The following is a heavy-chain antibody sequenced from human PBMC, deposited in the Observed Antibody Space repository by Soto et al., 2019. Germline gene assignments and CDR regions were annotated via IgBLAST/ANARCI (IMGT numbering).Heavy chain of an antibody. J-gene: IGHJ4*02. Sequence: PGGSLRLSCAASGFTFSSYSMNWVRQAPGKGLEWVSYISSSSSTLYYADSVKGRFTISRDNAKNSLYLQMNSLRAEDTAVYYCARVSRILYGGFDYWGQGTLVTVSS. V-gene: IGHV3-48*01. D-gene: IGHD2-8*01. CDR3: ARVSRILYGGFDY. CDR1: GFTFSSYS. CDR2: ISSSSSTL.